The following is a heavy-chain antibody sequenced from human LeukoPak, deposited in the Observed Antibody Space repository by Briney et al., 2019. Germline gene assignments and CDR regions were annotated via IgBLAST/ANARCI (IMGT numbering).Heavy chain of an antibody. CDR1: GFDFGDYG. Sequence: GGSLRLSCAASGFDFGDYGMHWVRQAPGKGLEWVSGLSWNSGDLDCADSVKGRFTISRDNAKNSLYLQMNSLRTDDTAFYYCAKRGGSDWYFDVWGRGTLVTVSS. CDR3: AKRGGSDWYFDV. J-gene: IGHJ2*01. V-gene: IGHV3-9*01. CDR2: LSWNSGDL.